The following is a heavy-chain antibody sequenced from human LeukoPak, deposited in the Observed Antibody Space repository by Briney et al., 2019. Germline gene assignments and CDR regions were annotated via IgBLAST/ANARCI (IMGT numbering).Heavy chain of an antibody. CDR2: IYSGGST. J-gene: IGHJ4*02. D-gene: IGHD4-17*01. V-gene: IGHV3-66*01. CDR3: AKDLWHGDNYFDY. CDR1: GFTVSSNY. Sequence: PGGSLRLSCAASGFTVSSNYMSWVRQAPGKGLEWVSVIYSGGSTYYADSVKGRFTISRDNSKNTLYLQMNSLRAEDTAVYYCAKDLWHGDNYFDYWGQGTLVTVSS.